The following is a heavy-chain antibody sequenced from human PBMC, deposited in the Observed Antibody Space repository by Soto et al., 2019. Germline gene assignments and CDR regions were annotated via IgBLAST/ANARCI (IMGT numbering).Heavy chain of an antibody. CDR2: ISGSGGST. D-gene: IGHD6-6*01. Sequence: GGSLRLSCAASGFTFSSYAMSWVRQAPGKGLEWVSAISGSGGSTYYADSVKGRFTISRDDSKNTLYLQMNSLRAEDTAVYYCAKDDALRKQLAPPYWGQGTLVTVSS. V-gene: IGHV3-23*01. CDR1: GFTFSSYA. J-gene: IGHJ4*02. CDR3: AKDDALRKQLAPPY.